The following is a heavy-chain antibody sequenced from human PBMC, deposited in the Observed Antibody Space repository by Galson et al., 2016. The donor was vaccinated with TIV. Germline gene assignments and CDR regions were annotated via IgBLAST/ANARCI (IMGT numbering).Heavy chain of an antibody. CDR1: GFTFSSYG. CDR3: ARDRMWDEVLGAFNI. J-gene: IGHJ3*02. CDR2: VWYEETNK. V-gene: IGHV3-33*01. D-gene: IGHD2-8*02. Sequence: SLRLSCAASGFTFSSYGLHWVRQAPGKGLEGVAVVWYEETNKFYGDAVNGRFTISRDNSKKTVYLQMNSLRAEDTAVYYCARDRMWDEVLGAFNIWGQGTMVTVSS.